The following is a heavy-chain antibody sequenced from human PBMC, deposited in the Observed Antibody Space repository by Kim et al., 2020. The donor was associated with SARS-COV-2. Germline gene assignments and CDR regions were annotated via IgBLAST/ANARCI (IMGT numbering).Heavy chain of an antibody. CDR3: ARGNSFYYEII. V-gene: IGHV4-30-4*01. CDR1: GGSISSGHYY. J-gene: IGHJ4*02. D-gene: IGHD3-22*01. CDR2: IDYSGGT. Sequence: SETLSLTCTVSGGSISSGHYYWTWIRQPPGKGLEWIGYIDYSGGTYYSPSLKSRVTVSLDTSKNQFSLRLSSVTAADTAVYYCARGNSFYYEIIWGQGNLVTVSS.